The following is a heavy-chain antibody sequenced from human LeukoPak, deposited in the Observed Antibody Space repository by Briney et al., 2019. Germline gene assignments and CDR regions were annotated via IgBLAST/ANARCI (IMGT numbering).Heavy chain of an antibody. CDR3: ARRYCFGENCYADIDAFDI. CDR2: IYYSGST. J-gene: IGHJ3*02. D-gene: IGHD2-15*01. Sequence: PSETLSLTCTVSGGSISSSSYYWGWIRQPPGKGLEWIGSIYYSGSTYYNPSLKSRVTISVDTSKNQFSLKLHSVTTADTAVYYCARRYCFGENCYADIDAFDIWGQGTRVTVSS. V-gene: IGHV4-39*07. CDR1: GGSISSSSYY.